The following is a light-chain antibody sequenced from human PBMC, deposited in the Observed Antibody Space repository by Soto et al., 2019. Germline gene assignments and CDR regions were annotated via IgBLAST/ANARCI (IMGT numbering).Light chain of an antibody. J-gene: IGLJ1*01. V-gene: IGLV2-8*01. Sequence: QSVLNQPPSASGSPGQSVTISCTGTSSDVGGYIYVSWYQQHPGKVPKLMIYEVNKRPSGVPDRFSGSRSGNTASLTVSGLQTEDEADYYCSSYTGSNYVFGTGTKVTVL. CDR1: SSDVGGYIY. CDR3: SSYTGSNYV. CDR2: EVN.